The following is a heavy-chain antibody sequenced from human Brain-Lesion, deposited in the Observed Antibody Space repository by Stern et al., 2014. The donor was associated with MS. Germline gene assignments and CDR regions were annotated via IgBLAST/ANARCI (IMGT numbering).Heavy chain of an antibody. V-gene: IGHV4-39*01. CDR2: IDYSGTT. CDR1: GDSISSSSHY. J-gene: IGHJ4*02. D-gene: IGHD3-3*01. Sequence: QLQLQESGPGLVKPSETLSLTCTVSGDSISSSSHYWGWIRQPPGKGLEWIGSIDYSGTTYYNPSPKSRAPISVHTSPNQVSLNLSSGTAADTAVYYCARVYDFWSGYYFDYFDYWGQGILVTVSS. CDR3: ARVYDFWSGYYFDYFDY.